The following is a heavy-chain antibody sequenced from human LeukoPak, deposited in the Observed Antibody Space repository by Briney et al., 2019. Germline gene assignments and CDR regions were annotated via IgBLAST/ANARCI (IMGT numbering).Heavy chain of an antibody. CDR3: AKESAPGPFHY. CDR1: GFTFDDYA. Sequence: GGSLRLSCAASGFTFDDYAMHWVRQAPGKGLEWVSGISWNSGSIGYADSVKGRFTISRDNAKNSLYLQMNSLRAEDTALYYCAKESAPGPFHYWGQGTLVTVSS. V-gene: IGHV3-9*01. CDR2: ISWNSGSI. D-gene: IGHD1-14*01. J-gene: IGHJ4*02.